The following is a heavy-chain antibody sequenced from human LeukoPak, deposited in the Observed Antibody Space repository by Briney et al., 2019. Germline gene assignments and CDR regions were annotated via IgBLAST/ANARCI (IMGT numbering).Heavy chain of an antibody. V-gene: IGHV3-23*01. CDR3: AKGYYDYVWGSYYFDY. D-gene: IGHD3-16*01. J-gene: IGHJ4*02. Sequence: GGSLRLSCAASGFTFRSYAMSWVRQAPGKGLEWVSAISGSGGSTYYADSVKGRFTISRDNSRDTLYLQMNSLRAEDTAVYYCAKGYYDYVWGSYYFDYWGQGTLVTVSS. CDR1: GFTFRSYA. CDR2: ISGSGGST.